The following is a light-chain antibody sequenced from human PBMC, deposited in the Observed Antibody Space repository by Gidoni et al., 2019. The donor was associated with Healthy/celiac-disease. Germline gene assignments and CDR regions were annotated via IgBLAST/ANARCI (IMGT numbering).Light chain of an antibody. CDR1: QSISSW. CDR2: KAS. V-gene: IGKV1-5*03. Sequence: DIQMTQSPSTLSASVGDRVTITCRASQSISSWLAWNQQKPGKAPKLLIYKASSLESGVPSRFSGSGSGTEFTLTISILQPDDFATYYCQQYNSYPWTFGQGTKVEIK. J-gene: IGKJ1*01. CDR3: QQYNSYPWT.